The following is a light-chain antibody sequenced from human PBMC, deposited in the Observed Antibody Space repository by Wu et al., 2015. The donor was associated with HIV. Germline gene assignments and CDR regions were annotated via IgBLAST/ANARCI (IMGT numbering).Light chain of an antibody. J-gene: IGKJ1*01. CDR3: QYYGSAPRT. CDR1: RDIDKY. Sequence: DTQMTQSPSSLSASVGDTVTITCRASRDIDKYLAWYQQKAGKVPKLLIYSASTLQSGVSSHFRGGGSGTDFSLTISSLQPEDFATYYCQYYGSAPRTFGQGTKVEI. V-gene: IGKV1-27*01. CDR2: SAS.